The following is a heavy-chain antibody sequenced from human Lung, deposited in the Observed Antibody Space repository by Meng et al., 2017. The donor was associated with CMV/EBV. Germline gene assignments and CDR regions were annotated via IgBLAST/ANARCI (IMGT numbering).Heavy chain of an antibody. CDR2: VSSSSSHI. CDR1: GFTFSTYD. J-gene: IGHJ6*02. CDR3: ARPTGVDGMDV. V-gene: IGHV3-21*06. D-gene: IGHD7-27*01. Sequence: SCTASGFTFSTYDFHWVRQPTGKGLEWVSSVSSSSSHIYYSDSVRGRCTISRDNTNNSLYLQMDSLRAGDTVVYYCARPTGVDGMDVWGQGTTVTVSS.